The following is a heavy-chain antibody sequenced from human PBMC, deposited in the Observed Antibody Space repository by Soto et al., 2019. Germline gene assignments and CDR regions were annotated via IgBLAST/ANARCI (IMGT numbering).Heavy chain of an antibody. CDR2: IYHSGST. J-gene: IGHJ4*02. CDR3: ARDRLGYCSSTSCYPGYFDY. CDR1: GGSISSGGYS. Sequence: SETLSLTCAVSGGSISSGGYSWSWIRQPPGKGLEWIGYIYHSGSTYYNPSLKSRVTISVDRSRNQFSLKLSSVTAADTAVYYCARDRLGYCSSTSCYPGYFDYWGQGTLVTVSS. V-gene: IGHV4-30-2*01. D-gene: IGHD2-2*01.